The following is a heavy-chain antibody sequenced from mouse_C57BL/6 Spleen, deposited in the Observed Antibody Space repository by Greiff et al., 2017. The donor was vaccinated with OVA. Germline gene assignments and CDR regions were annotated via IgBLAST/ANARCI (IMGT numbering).Heavy chain of an antibody. CDR1: GYSFTGYY. V-gene: IGHV1-42*01. J-gene: IGHJ2*01. CDR3: ARMGNLDY. CDR2: INPSTGGT. Sequence: DVQLQESGPELVKPGASVKISCKASGYSFTGYYMNWVKQSPEKSLEWIGEINPSTGGTTYNQKFKAKATLTVDKSSSTAYMQLKSLTSEDSAVYYCARMGNLDYWGQGTTLTVSS. D-gene: IGHD2-1*01.